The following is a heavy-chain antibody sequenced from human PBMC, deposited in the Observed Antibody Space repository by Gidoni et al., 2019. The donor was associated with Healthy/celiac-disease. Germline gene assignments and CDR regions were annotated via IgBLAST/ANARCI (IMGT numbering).Heavy chain of an antibody. J-gene: IGHJ6*02. V-gene: IGHV4-39*01. CDR1: GGSISSSSYY. CDR3: ASRGRDGYNSYYYYGMDV. Sequence: QLQLQESGPGLVKPSDTLSLTGTVSGGSISSSSYYWGWIRQPPGKGLEWIGSIYYSGSTYYNPSLKSRVTISVDTSKNQFSLKLSSVTAADTAVYYCASRGRDGYNSYYYYGMDVWGQGTTVTVSS. CDR2: IYYSGST. D-gene: IGHD5-12*01.